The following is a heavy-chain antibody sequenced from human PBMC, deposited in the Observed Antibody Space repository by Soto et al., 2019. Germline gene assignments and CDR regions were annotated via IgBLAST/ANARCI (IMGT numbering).Heavy chain of an antibody. CDR1: GGSISSRGYY. CDR3: ARGDIVARICVGGFDY. V-gene: IGHV4-31*03. CDR2: IYYSGST. D-gene: IGHD5-12*01. J-gene: IGHJ4*02. Sequence: QVQLQESGPGLVKPSHTLSLTCTVSGGSISSRGYYWSWIRQHPGNGLEWIGYIYYSGSTYYNTSRKCRVTISVDTSKNQFSLKLSSVTAADTAVYYCARGDIVARICVGGFDYWGQGTLVTVSS.